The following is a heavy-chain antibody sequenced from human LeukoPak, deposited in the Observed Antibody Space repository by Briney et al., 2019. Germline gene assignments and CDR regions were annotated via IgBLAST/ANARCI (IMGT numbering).Heavy chain of an antibody. Sequence: ASVKVSCKASGYTFTIYGISWVRQAPGQGIEWMGWISAYNGNTNYAQKLQGRVTMTTDTSTSTAYMELRSLRSDDTAVYYCATHVAAAGTYYYYGMDVWGQGTTVTVPS. D-gene: IGHD6-13*01. V-gene: IGHV1-18*01. CDR3: ATHVAAAGTYYYYGMDV. CDR2: ISAYNGNT. J-gene: IGHJ6*02. CDR1: GYTFTIYG.